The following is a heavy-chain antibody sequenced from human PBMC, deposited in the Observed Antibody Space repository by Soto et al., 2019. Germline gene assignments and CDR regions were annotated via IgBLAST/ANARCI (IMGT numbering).Heavy chain of an antibody. V-gene: IGHV4-59*01. D-gene: IGHD1-26*01. J-gene: IGHJ5*01. CDR2: IYYMGRT. CDR3: AIERVGATPILYS. CDR1: GSISTYY. Sequence: SETLSLTCTVGSISTYYWNWIRQPPGKGLEWIGYIYYMGRTNYNSSLKSRVTMSIDTSKNQFSLKLSSVTAADTAIYFFAIERVGATPILYS.